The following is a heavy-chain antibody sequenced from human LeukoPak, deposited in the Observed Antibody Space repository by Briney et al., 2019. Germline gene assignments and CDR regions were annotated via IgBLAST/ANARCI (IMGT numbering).Heavy chain of an antibody. CDR2: IYYSGST. D-gene: IGHD2-2*01. Sequence: PSETLSPTCTVSGGSISSYYWSWIRQPPGKGLEWIGYIYYSGSTNYNPSLKSRVTISVDTPKNQFSLKLSSVTAADTAVYYCARGGYCSSTSCLIHAFDIWGQGTMVTVSS. CDR3: ARGGYCSSTSCLIHAFDI. CDR1: GGSISSYY. J-gene: IGHJ3*02. V-gene: IGHV4-59*01.